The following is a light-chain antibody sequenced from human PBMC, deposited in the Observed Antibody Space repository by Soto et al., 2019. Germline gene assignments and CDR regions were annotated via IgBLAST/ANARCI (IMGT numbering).Light chain of an antibody. Sequence: EIVLTQSPGALSLSPGERATLSCRASQSVSSSYLGWYQQKPGQAPRLLIYGASGRATGIPDRFSGSGSGTDFSLTISRLEPEDFAVYYCQQYGSSFSFTFGPGTIVDIK. CDR2: GAS. J-gene: IGKJ3*01. CDR1: QSVSSSY. CDR3: QQYGSSFSFT. V-gene: IGKV3-20*01.